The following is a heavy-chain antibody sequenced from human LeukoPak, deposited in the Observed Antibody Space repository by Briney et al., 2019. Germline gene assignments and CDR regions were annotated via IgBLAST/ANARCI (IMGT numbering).Heavy chain of an antibody. CDR1: GFTFSSHS. CDR2: FGTRSSSI. CDR3: ARDSLRVWFGETYGMDV. J-gene: IGHJ6*02. D-gene: IGHD3-10*01. Sequence: GGSLRLSCAASGFTFSSHSMNWVRLAPGKGLEWVSSFGTRSSSIYYADSVKGRFTISRDNAKNSLYLQMNSLRAEDTAVYYCARDSLRVWFGETYGMDVWGQGTTVTVSS. V-gene: IGHV3-21*01.